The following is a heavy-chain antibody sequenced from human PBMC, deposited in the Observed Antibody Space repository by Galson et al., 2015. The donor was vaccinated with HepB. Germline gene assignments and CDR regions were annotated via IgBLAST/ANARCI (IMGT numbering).Heavy chain of an antibody. D-gene: IGHD3-22*01. V-gene: IGHV3-53*01. J-gene: IGHJ4*01. CDR3: ARGTHLYDDSGYYFDY. Sequence: SLRLSCAASGFTVSANYMNWVRQAPGKGLEWVSVVYRGDGTTYYADSVKGRFTISRDNSKNTLSLQMNSLRAEDTAIYYCARGTHLYDDSGYYFDYWGHGTLVTVSS. CDR2: VYRGDGT. CDR1: GFTVSANY.